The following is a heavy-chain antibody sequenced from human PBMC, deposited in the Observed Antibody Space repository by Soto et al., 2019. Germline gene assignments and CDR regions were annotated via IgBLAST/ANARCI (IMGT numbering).Heavy chain of an antibody. CDR2: IYSGGST. CDR1: GFTVSSNY. D-gene: IGHD4-17*01. Sequence: EVQLVESGGGLVRPGGSLRLSCAASGFTVSSNYMNWVRQAPGKGLEWVSVIYSGGSTYYTDSVKGRFTISRDNSKNTVYLQMNSLRAEDTAVYYCARIGTTGYFDLWGRDTLVTVSS. J-gene: IGHJ2*01. V-gene: IGHV3-66*01. CDR3: ARIGTTGYFDL.